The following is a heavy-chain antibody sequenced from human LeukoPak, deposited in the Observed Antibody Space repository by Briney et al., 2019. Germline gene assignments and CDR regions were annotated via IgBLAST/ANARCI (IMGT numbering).Heavy chain of an antibody. Sequence: PGGSLRLSCAASGFTFSSYAMSWVRQAPGKGLEWVSAISGSGGSTYYADSVKGRFTISRDNSKNTLYLQMNSLRAEDTAVYYCARDVDTAMDPTNYYYYYGMDVWGQGTTVTVSS. CDR1: GFTFSSYA. CDR3: ARDVDTAMDPTNYYYYYGMDV. V-gene: IGHV3-23*01. D-gene: IGHD5-18*01. CDR2: ISGSGGST. J-gene: IGHJ6*02.